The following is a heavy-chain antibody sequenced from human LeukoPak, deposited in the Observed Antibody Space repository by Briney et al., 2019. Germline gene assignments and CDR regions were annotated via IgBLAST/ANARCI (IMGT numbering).Heavy chain of an antibody. Sequence: SETLSLTCTVSGGSISSSTYYWGWTRQPPGKGLEWIGNIYYSGSTYYNPSLKSRVTISVDASKNQFSLKLSSVTAADTAVYYCARPHYYYYYMDVWGKGTTVTISS. J-gene: IGHJ6*03. CDR3: ARPHYYYYYMDV. CDR1: GGSISSSTYY. CDR2: IYYSGST. V-gene: IGHV4-39*01.